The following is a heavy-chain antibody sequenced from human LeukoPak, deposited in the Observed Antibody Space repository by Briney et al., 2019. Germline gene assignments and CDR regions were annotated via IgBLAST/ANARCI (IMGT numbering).Heavy chain of an antibody. Sequence: GSLRLSCVASGFTFSSYSMNWVRKAPGKGLEWVSYISGSSGTIYYADSVKGRFTISRDNAKNSLYLQMNSLRAEDTAVYYCAKRSEFGVLYYMDIWGKGTTVTVSS. CDR2: ISGSSGTI. J-gene: IGHJ6*03. V-gene: IGHV3-48*01. CDR3: AKRSEFGVLYYMDI. D-gene: IGHD3-16*01. CDR1: GFTFSSYS.